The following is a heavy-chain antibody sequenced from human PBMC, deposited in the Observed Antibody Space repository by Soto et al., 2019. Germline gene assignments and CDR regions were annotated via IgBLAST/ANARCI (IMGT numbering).Heavy chain of an antibody. CDR3: AKVQHHYYDSSGFPLAYYGMDV. Sequence: GGSLRLSCAASGFTFSSYAMSWVRQAPGEGLEWVSAISGSGGSTYYADSVKGRFTISRDNSKNTLYLQMNSLRAEDTAGYYCAKVQHHYYDSSGFPLAYYGMDVWGQGTTVTVSS. J-gene: IGHJ6*02. CDR2: ISGSGGST. CDR1: GFTFSSYA. D-gene: IGHD3-22*01. V-gene: IGHV3-23*01.